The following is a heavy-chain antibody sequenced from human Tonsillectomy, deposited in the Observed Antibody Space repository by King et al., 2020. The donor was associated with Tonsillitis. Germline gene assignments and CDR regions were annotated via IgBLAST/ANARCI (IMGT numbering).Heavy chain of an antibody. CDR3: AKDGSVGGVIGRGYFDY. CDR2: ISGSVGST. D-gene: IGHD3-16*02. Sequence: VQLVESGGGLVQPGGSLRLSCAASGFTFSSYAMSWVRQAPGKGLEWVSCISGSVGSTYYADSVKGRFTISRDNSKNTLYLQMNSLRAEDTAVYYCAKDGSVGGVIGRGYFDYWGQGTLVTVSS. V-gene: IGHV3-23*04. CDR1: GFTFSSYA. J-gene: IGHJ4*02.